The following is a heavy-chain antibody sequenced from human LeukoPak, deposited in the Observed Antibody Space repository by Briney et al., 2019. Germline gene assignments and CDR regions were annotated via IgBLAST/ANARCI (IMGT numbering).Heavy chain of an antibody. D-gene: IGHD2-15*01. V-gene: IGHV3-74*01. Sequence: GGSLRLSCAASGFTISRYWMHWVRQTPGKGLVWFSRINSDGSSSSYADSVKGRFTISRDNAKNTLYLRMNSLRAEDTAVYYCASDAGYGLFWGQGTLVTVSS. J-gene: IGHJ4*02. CDR3: ASDAGYGLF. CDR2: INSDGSSS. CDR1: GFTISRYW.